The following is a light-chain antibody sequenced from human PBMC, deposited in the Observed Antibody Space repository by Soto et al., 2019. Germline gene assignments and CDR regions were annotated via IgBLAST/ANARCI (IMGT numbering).Light chain of an antibody. CDR1: ASVSSSY. J-gene: IGKJ1*01. CDR3: QQYGSSPPWT. CDR2: GAS. Sequence: EIVLTQSPGTLSLSPGERATLSCRASASVSSSYLAWYQQKPGQAPRLLIFGASSRATGTPDRFSGSGSGTDFTLTISRLEPEDFAVYFCQQYGSSPPWTFGQGTEVEIK. V-gene: IGKV3-20*01.